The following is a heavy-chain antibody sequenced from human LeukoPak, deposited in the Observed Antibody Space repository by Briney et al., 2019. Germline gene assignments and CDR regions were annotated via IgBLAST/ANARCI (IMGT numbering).Heavy chain of an antibody. Sequence: GGSLRLSCAASGFTVSSNYMNWVRQAPGKGLEGVSVFYSGGRTHYADSVKGRFTISRDNSKNTLYLQMNSLRAEDTAVYYCARLDSSGYRSFDYWGQGTLVTVSS. D-gene: IGHD3-22*01. J-gene: IGHJ4*02. V-gene: IGHV3-53*01. CDR3: ARLDSSGYRSFDY. CDR2: FYSGGRT. CDR1: GFTVSSNY.